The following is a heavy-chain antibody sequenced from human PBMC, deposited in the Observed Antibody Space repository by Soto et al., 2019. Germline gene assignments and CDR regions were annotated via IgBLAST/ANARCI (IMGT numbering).Heavy chain of an antibody. Sequence: QVQLVESGGGVVQPGRSLRLSCAASGFTFSSYAMHWVRQAPGKGLEWVAVISYDGSNKYYADSVKGRFTISRDNSKNTLYLQMNTLRAEDTAVYYCARDLSPLQTFHYSGSYYFDYWGQGTLVTLSS. D-gene: IGHD1-26*01. CDR2: ISYDGSNK. CDR3: ARDLSPLQTFHYSGSYYFDY. CDR1: GFTFSSYA. J-gene: IGHJ4*02. V-gene: IGHV3-30-3*01.